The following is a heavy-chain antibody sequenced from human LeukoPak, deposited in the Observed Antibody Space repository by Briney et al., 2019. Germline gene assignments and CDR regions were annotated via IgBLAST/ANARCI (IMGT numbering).Heavy chain of an antibody. D-gene: IGHD3-10*01. CDR1: GFTFSNAW. Sequence: GGSLRLSCAASGFTFSNAWMSWVRQAPGKGLEWVSAISGSGGSTYYADSVKGRFTISRDNSKNTLYLQMNSLRAEDTAVYYCARVLPTRDYFDYWGQGTLVTVSS. CDR2: ISGSGGST. CDR3: ARVLPTRDYFDY. V-gene: IGHV3-23*01. J-gene: IGHJ4*02.